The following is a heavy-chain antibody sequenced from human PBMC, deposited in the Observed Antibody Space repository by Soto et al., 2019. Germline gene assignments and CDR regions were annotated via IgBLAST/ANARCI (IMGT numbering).Heavy chain of an antibody. CDR3: AITHYYDSSGYYYIHY. J-gene: IGHJ4*02. CDR1: GYTFTSYG. CDR2: ISAYNGNT. D-gene: IGHD3-22*01. V-gene: IGHV1-18*01. Sequence: ASVKVSCKASGYTFTSYGISWVRQAPGQGLEWMGWISAYNGNTSYAQKLQGRVTMTTDTSTSTAYMELRSLRSDDTAVYYCAITHYYDSSGYYYIHYWGQGTLVTVSS.